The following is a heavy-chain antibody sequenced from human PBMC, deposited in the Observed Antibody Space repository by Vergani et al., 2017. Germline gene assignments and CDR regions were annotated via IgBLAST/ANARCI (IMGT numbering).Heavy chain of an antibody. CDR1: GGTFSSYA. V-gene: IGHV1-69*12. D-gene: IGHD5-12*01. CDR2: IIPIFGTA. Sequence: QVQLVQSGAEVKKPGSSVKVSCKASGGTFSSYAISWVRQAPGQGLEWMGGIIPIFGTANYAQKFQGRVTITADESTSTAYMELSSLRSEDTAVYYGSRAKYSGYDYGISRFDYWGQGTLVTVSS. J-gene: IGHJ4*02. CDR3: SRAKYSGYDYGISRFDY.